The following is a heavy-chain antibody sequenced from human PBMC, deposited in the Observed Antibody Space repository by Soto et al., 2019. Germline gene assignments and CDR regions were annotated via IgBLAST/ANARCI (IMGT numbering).Heavy chain of an antibody. CDR1: GYTFTSYY. CDR3: ASGPFGYFDY. D-gene: IGHD3-16*01. CDR2: INPSGGST. J-gene: IGHJ4*02. Sequence: ASVKVSCKASGYTFTSYYMHWVRQAPGQGLEWMGIINPSGGSTSYAQKFQGRVTMTRDTSTSTVYMELRSLRSDDTAVYYCASGPFGYFDYWGQGTLVTVSS. V-gene: IGHV1-46*01.